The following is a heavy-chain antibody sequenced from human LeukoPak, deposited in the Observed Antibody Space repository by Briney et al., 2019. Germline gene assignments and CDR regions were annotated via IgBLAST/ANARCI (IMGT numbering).Heavy chain of an antibody. J-gene: IGHJ4*02. V-gene: IGHV3-53*01. CDR3: ARGVEPLAANTLAY. Sequence: GGSLRLSCAASGFTVITNDMTWVRQATGKRLERVSVLYSDGNTKYADSVQGRFTISRDNSKNTLYLEMNSLSPDDTAVYYCARGVEPLAANTLAYWGQGTLVTVSS. CDR2: LYSDGNT. CDR1: GFTVITND. D-gene: IGHD1-14*01.